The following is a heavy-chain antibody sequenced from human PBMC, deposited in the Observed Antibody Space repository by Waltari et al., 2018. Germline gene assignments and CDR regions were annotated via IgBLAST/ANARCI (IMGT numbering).Heavy chain of an antibody. CDR1: GYNFLGYY. V-gene: IGHV1-2*02. CDR2: INPNTGGT. J-gene: IGHJ4*02. CDR3: ARQAARNFDY. Sequence: QVQLVQSGAEVTKPGASVNVSGKASGYNFLGYYIHWVRQAPGQGLEWMGWINPNTGGTKYAQKYQGRVTLTRDTSISTAYTELSSLGSDDMAVFYCARQAARNFDYWGQGTLVTVSS.